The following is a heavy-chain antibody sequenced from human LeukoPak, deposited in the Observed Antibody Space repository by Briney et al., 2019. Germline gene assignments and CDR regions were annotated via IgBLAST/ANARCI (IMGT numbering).Heavy chain of an antibody. CDR1: GGSIRNSNW. V-gene: IGHV4-4*02. J-gene: IGHJ4*02. CDR2: IFHSGST. D-gene: IGHD3-9*01. CDR3: ARASYDFLTAYYIDY. Sequence: SETLSLTCTVSGGSIRNSNWWSWVRQSPGKGLEWIGEIFHSGSTNYNPSLKSRVDISVDKSKNQFSLRLTSVTAADTAVYFCARASYDFLTAYYIDYWGRGTLVTVSA.